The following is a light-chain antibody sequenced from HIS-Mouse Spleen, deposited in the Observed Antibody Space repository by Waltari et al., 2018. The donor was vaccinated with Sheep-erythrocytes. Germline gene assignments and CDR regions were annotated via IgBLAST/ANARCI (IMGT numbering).Light chain of an antibody. J-gene: IGLJ2*01. Sequence: SYELTQPPSVSVSPGQTARNTCTGDALPKKYAYWYQQKSGQAPVLVIYEDSKRPSGIPERFSCSSSGTMATLTISGAQVEDEADYYCYSTDSSGNHSVFGGGTKLTVL. CDR3: YSTDSSGNHSV. CDR2: EDS. V-gene: IGLV3-10*01. CDR1: ALPKKY.